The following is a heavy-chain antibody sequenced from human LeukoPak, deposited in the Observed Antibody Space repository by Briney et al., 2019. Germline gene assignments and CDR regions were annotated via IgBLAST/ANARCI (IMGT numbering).Heavy chain of an antibody. CDR3: ATEWIGDDH. D-gene: IGHD3-3*01. Sequence: GGSLRLSCAASGFTFSSYDMNWVRQAPGKGLEWVSYISASGSTIYYADSVKGRFTISRGNAKKSLSLQMNSLRAEDTAFYYCATEWIGDDHWGQGTLVTVSS. V-gene: IGHV3-48*03. J-gene: IGHJ4*02. CDR2: ISASGSTI. CDR1: GFTFSSYD.